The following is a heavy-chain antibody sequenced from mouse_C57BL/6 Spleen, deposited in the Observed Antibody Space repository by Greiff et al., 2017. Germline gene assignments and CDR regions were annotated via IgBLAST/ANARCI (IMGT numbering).Heavy chain of an antibody. Sequence: VQLQQSGTVLARPGATVKMSCKTSGYTFTSYWMHWVKQRPGQGLEWIGAIYPGNSDTSYNQKFKGKAKLTAVTSASTAYMELSSLTTEDSAVYCCTRFYYDYHYFDYWGQGTTHTVSS. V-gene: IGHV1-5*01. CDR1: GYTFTSYW. CDR2: IYPGNSDT. CDR3: TRFYYDYHYFDY. D-gene: IGHD2-4*01. J-gene: IGHJ2*01.